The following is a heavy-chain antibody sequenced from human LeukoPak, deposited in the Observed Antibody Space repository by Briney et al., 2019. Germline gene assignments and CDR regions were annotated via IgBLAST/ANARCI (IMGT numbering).Heavy chain of an antibody. Sequence: SETLSLTCSVSGGSISRSNYHWGWIRQPPGKGLEWIGSIYYTGTTYYNPSLRSRLTISIETSKNQFSLKLNSVTSADTAVYYCARLDYWGQGTLVTVSS. CDR2: IYYTGTT. V-gene: IGHV4-39*01. CDR3: ARLDY. J-gene: IGHJ4*02. CDR1: GGSISRSNYH.